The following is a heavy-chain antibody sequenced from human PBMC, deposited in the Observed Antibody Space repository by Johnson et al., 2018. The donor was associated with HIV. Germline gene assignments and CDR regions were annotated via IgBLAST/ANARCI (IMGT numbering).Heavy chain of an antibody. CDR3: ARDPADSSKAFDI. J-gene: IGHJ3*02. CDR1: GFTFSSYA. D-gene: IGHD3-22*01. Sequence: VQLVESGGGLVQPGGSLRLSCAASGFTFSSYAMSWVRQAPGKGLEWVSVINSGGSTYYADSVKGRFTISRDNSKNTLYLQMNSLRAEDTAVYYCARDPADSSKAFDIWGQGTMVTVSS. CDR2: INSGGST. V-gene: IGHV3-66*01.